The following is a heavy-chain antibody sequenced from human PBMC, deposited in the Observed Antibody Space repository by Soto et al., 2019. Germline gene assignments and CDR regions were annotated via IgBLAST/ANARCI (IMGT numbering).Heavy chain of an antibody. CDR3: AKETNAYEINF. CDR1: GFIFSGYA. CDR2: ISYDGNTQ. V-gene: IGHV3-30-3*01. D-gene: IGHD3-9*01. J-gene: IGHJ4*02. Sequence: QVQLVESGGGVVQPGGSLRLSCAASGFIFSGYAMHWVRQAPGKGLEWVAVISYDGNTQYYADSVKGRFTVSRDNSNNILYVEMINLRDEDTAMYYCAKETNAYEINFWGQGTLVTVSP.